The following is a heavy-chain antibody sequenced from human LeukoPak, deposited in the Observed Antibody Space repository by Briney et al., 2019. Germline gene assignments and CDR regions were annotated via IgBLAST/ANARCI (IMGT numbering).Heavy chain of an antibody. J-gene: IGHJ4*02. CDR3: ARQYGSANDWYHFDY. CDR1: GGSFSGYY. CDR2: INHSGST. D-gene: IGHD3-9*01. V-gene: IGHV4-34*01. Sequence: SETLSLTCAVYGGSFSGYYWNWIRQPPGKGLEWIGEINHSGSTNYNPSLGSRVTISVDTSKNQFSLKARSVTATDTGIYYCARQYGSANDWYHFDYWGQGILVTVSS.